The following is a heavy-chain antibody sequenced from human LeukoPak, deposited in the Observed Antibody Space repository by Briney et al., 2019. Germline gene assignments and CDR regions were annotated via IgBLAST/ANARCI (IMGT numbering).Heavy chain of an antibody. CDR3: ARLGIVVVPAAPSNNWFDP. CDR1: GFTFSSYS. V-gene: IGHV3-21*01. Sequence: PGGSLRLSCAASGFTFSSYSMNWVRQAPGKGLEWVSSISSSSSYIYYADSAKGRFTISRDNAKNSLYLQMNSLRAEDTAVYYCARLGIVVVPAAPSNNWFDPWGQGTLVTVSP. J-gene: IGHJ5*02. CDR2: ISSSSSYI. D-gene: IGHD2-2*03.